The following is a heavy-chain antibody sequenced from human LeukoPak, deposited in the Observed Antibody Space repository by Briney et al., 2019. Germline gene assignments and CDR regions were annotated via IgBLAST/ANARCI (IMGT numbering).Heavy chain of an antibody. CDR2: ISGSGGST. J-gene: IGHJ4*02. CDR1: GFTFSNAW. V-gene: IGHV3-23*01. D-gene: IGHD3-10*01. CDR3: ARDSYGSDY. Sequence: GGSLRLSCAASGFTFSNAWMSWVRQAPGKGLEWVSAISGSGGSTYYADSVKGRFTISRDKSINTLYLQMNSLRAEDTAVYYCARDSYGSDYWGQGTLVTVSS.